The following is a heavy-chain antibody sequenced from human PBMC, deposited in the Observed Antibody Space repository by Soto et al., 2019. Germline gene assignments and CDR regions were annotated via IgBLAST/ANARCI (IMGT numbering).Heavy chain of an antibody. Sequence: QVQLVQSGAEVKKPGSSVKVSCKASGGTFSSYAISWVRQAPGQGLEWMGGSIPIFGTANYAQKFQGRVTITADESTSTAYMELSSLRSEDTAVYYCARDSANYYYDSSGRTFDYWGQGTLVTVSS. V-gene: IGHV1-69*01. J-gene: IGHJ4*02. CDR2: SIPIFGTA. CDR3: ARDSANYYYDSSGRTFDY. CDR1: GGTFSSYA. D-gene: IGHD3-22*01.